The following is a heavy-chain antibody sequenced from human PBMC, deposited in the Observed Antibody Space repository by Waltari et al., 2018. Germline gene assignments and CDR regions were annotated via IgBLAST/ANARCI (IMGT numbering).Heavy chain of an antibody. Sequence: QVQLVESGGGEVQPGRSLRLSWAASGFTFSSYGMHWVRQAPGKGVGWVAGIWYDGRSEHYDDSGKGRFTIYRDNSKNFVFLQMDSLSGDDTAMYYCARDSGPCSTGCPHFDLWCRGTLVTVSS. CDR2: IWYDGRSE. J-gene: IGHJ2*01. CDR1: GFTFSSYG. D-gene: IGHD2-2*01. V-gene: IGHV3-33*01. CDR3: ARDSGPCSTGCPHFDL.